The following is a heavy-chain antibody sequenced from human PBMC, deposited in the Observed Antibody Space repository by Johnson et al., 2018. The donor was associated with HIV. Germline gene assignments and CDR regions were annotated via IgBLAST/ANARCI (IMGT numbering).Heavy chain of an antibody. D-gene: IGHD6-13*01. CDR1: GFTFSSYA. J-gene: IGHJ3*02. CDR2: ISYDGSNK. CDR3: TSVLAAAAMGAFYI. Sequence: VQLVESGGGVVQPGRSLRLSCAASGFTFSSYAMHWVRQAPGKGLEWVAVISYDGSNKYYADSVKGRFTISRDNSKNTLYLQMNSLRAEDTAVYYCTSVLAAAAMGAFYIWGQETMVTVSS. V-gene: IGHV3-30*04.